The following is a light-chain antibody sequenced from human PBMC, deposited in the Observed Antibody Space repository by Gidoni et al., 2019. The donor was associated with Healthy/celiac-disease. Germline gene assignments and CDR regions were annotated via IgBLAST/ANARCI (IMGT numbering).Light chain of an antibody. Sequence: DIKMTQSPSSLSASVGDRVTITCRASQSISSYLNWYQQKPGKAPTLLIYAASSLQSGVPSKCSGSGSGTDFTLTISSLQPEDFATYYCQQSYSTLWTFGQGTKVEIK. J-gene: IGKJ1*01. CDR1: QSISSY. CDR3: QQSYSTLWT. V-gene: IGKV1-39*01. CDR2: AAS.